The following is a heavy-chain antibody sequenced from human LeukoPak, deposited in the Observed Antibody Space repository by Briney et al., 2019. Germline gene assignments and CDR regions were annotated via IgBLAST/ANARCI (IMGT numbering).Heavy chain of an antibody. V-gene: IGHV4-34*01. CDR3: ARGHIAVAGIAYYFDY. CDR2: INHSGST. Sequence: SETLSLTCAVYGGSFSGYYWSWIRQPPGKGLEWIGEINHSGSTNYNASLKSRVTISVDMSKNQFSLKLSSVTAADTAVYYCARGHIAVAGIAYYFDYWGQGARVTVSS. CDR1: GGSFSGYY. J-gene: IGHJ4*02. D-gene: IGHD6-19*01.